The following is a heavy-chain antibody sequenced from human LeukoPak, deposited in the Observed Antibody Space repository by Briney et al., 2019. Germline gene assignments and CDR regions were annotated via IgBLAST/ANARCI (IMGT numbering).Heavy chain of an antibody. D-gene: IGHD3-16*02. V-gene: IGHV4-59*01. CDR1: GGSISSYY. CDR2: ISYSGST. J-gene: IGHJ4*02. Sequence: SETLSLTCTVSGGSISSYYWSWIRQPPGKGREWIGYISYSGSTNYNTSLRSRVPISGEPSKTQFSLRLNAVTVADTPLSYCARYVWGSYPAFEDYWGQGNLVTVSS. CDR3: ARYVWGSYPAFEDY.